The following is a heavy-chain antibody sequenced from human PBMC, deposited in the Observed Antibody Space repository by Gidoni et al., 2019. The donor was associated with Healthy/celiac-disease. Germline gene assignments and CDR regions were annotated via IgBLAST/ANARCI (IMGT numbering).Heavy chain of an antibody. J-gene: IGHJ3*02. CDR1: GFTFSSYE. CDR2: ISSSGMSI. CDR3: ASNLVGSCWQGDAFDI. D-gene: IGHD6-13*01. V-gene: IGHV3-48*03. Sequence: EVQLVESGGGLVQPGGSLRLTCAASGFTFSSYEMNWVRQAPGKGLGWVSYISSSGMSIYYADSVKGRFTISTDNAKNSLYLQMNSLRAEDTAVSYCASNLVGSCWQGDAFDIWGQGTMVTVSS.